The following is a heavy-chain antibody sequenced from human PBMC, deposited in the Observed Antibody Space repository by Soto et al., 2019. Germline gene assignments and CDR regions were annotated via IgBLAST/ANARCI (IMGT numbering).Heavy chain of an antibody. Sequence: GXSVKVSCTAFGSLFTSYVVAWVRQAPGQGLEWMGWISTYNDDTNYAQTLQGRVTMTTDTSTSTASMELRSLTSDDTAVYYCVRGYSGSYNFDYWGQGTLVTVFS. D-gene: IGHD1-26*01. CDR2: ISTYNDDT. CDR1: GSLFTSYV. V-gene: IGHV1-18*04. J-gene: IGHJ4*02. CDR3: VRGYSGSYNFDY.